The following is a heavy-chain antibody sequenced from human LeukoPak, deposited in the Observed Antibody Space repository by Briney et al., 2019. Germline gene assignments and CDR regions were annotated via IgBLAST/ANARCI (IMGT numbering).Heavy chain of an antibody. CDR1: GFTFSLYS. CDR2: ISSRSAYI. CDR3: ASELHY. J-gene: IGHJ4*02. Sequence: GGSLRLSCAASGFTFSLYSMNWVRQAPGKGLGWVSSISSRSAYIFYADSVKGRFTISRDNAKDSLYLQMNSLRAEDTGVYYCASELHYWGPGTLVTVSS. V-gene: IGHV3-21*01.